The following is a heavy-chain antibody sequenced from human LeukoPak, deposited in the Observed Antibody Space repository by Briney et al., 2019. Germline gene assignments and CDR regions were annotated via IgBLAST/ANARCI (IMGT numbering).Heavy chain of an antibody. CDR1: GYTFTGYY. V-gene: IGHV1-2*02. J-gene: IGHJ6*04. Sequence: GASVKVSCKASGYTFTGYYMHWVRQAPGQGLEWMGWINPNSGGTNYAQKFQGRVTMTTDTSTGTAYMELRSLRSDDTAVYYCARGPITMVRGVQMDVWGKGTTVTISS. D-gene: IGHD3-10*01. CDR3: ARGPITMVRGVQMDV. CDR2: INPNSGGT.